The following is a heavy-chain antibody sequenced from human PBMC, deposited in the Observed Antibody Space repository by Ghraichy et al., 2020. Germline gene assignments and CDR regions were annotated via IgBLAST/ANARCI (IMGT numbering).Heavy chain of an antibody. CDR1: GGSISSSSYY. V-gene: IGHV4-39*01. Sequence: SETLPLTCTVSGGSISSSSYYWGWIRQPPGKGLEWIGSIYYSGSTYYNPSLKSRVTISVDTSKNQFSLKLSSVTAADTAVYYCARRGYSSSAYEDWGQGTLVTVSS. J-gene: IGHJ4*02. D-gene: IGHD6-13*01. CDR2: IYYSGST. CDR3: ARRGYSSSAYED.